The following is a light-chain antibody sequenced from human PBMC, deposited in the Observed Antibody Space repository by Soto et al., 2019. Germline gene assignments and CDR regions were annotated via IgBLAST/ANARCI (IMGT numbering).Light chain of an antibody. CDR1: SGHSSYA. Sequence: QSVLTQSPSASASLGASVKLTCTLSSGHSSYAIAWHQQQPEKGPRYLMKLNSDGSHSKGDGIPDRFSGSSSGAERYLTNSSLQSEDEADYYCQTWGTGIQGVFGGGTKLTVL. J-gene: IGLJ3*02. CDR2: LNSDGSH. CDR3: QTWGTGIQGV. V-gene: IGLV4-69*01.